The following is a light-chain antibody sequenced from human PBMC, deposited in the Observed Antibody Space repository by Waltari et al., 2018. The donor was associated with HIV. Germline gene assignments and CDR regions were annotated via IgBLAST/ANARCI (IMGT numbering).Light chain of an antibody. CDR3: QQTFRAPRT. Sequence: DIHMTQSLSSLSASVGDRVTITCRASQRIANYLNWYQQRVGKAPELLIYAASSLQSGVPSRFSGSGSGTDFTLTISSLQPEDFATYYCQQTFRAPRTFGQGTRVDI. V-gene: IGKV1-39*01. CDR1: QRIANY. J-gene: IGKJ1*01. CDR2: AAS.